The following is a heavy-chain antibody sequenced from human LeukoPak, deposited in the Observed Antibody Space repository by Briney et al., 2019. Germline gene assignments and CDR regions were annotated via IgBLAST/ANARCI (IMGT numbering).Heavy chain of an antibody. CDR3: AIKLSSGGY. CDR1: GDTFTSYD. CDR2: VNPNSGNT. D-gene: IGHD1-7*01. Sequence: ASVKVSCKASGDTFTSYDINWVRQATGQGLEWMGWVNPNSGNTAYAQKFQGRVTMTRNTSITTAYMELSSLRSEDTAVYYCAIKLSSGGYWGQGTLVTVSS. V-gene: IGHV1-8*01. J-gene: IGHJ4*02.